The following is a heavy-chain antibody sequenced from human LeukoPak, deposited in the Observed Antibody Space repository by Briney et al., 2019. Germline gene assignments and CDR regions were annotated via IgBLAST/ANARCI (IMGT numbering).Heavy chain of an antibody. Sequence: GGSQTLSCTASGFTFDDYAILWDRQAPAPGLESVSLISGDGGTTDYADSVKGRFTISRDNRRNSLYLHMNSLRTEDTALYFCAKVYVGSWYAYDHWGQGTLVTVSS. D-gene: IGHD6-13*01. J-gene: IGHJ4*02. CDR3: AKVYVGSWYAYDH. CDR1: GFTFDDYA. CDR2: ISGDGGTT. V-gene: IGHV3-43*02.